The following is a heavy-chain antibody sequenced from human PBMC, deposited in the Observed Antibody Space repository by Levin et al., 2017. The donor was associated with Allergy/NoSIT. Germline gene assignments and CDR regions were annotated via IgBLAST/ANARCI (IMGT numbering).Heavy chain of an antibody. CDR2: IGTAGDT. CDR3: ARGGNYDFWSGHTQYYFDY. Sequence: GESLKISCAASGFTFSSYDMHWVRQATGKGLEWVSAIGTAGDTYYPGSVKGRFTISRENAKNSLYLHMNSLRAGDTAVYYCARGGNYDFWSGHTQYYFDYWGQGTLVTVSS. V-gene: IGHV3-13*01. CDR1: GFTFSSYD. J-gene: IGHJ4*02. D-gene: IGHD3-3*01.